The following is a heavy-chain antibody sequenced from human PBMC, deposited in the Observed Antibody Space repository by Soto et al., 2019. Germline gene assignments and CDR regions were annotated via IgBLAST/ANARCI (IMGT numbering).Heavy chain of an antibody. D-gene: IGHD5-18*01. CDR1: GGSISSSSYY. Sequence: SETLSLTCTVSGGSISSSSYYWGWIRQPPGKGLEWIGSIFYSGSTYYNPSLKSRVTISVDTSKNQFSLKLSSVAAADTAVYYCACIFFGGYSYGLYFHGMAVRCYATTVT. V-gene: IGHV4-39*01. CDR2: IFYSGST. J-gene: IGHJ6*02. CDR3: ACIFFGGYSYGLYFHGMAV.